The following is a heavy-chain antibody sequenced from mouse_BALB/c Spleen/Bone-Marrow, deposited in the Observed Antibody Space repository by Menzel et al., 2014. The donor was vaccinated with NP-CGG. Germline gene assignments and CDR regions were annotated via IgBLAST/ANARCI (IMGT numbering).Heavy chain of an antibody. V-gene: IGHV1S81*02. J-gene: IGHJ1*01. Sequence: QVQLQQPGAELVKPGASVKLSCKASGYSFTNYYMYWVKRRPGQGLEWIGEINPSNGGTNFNEKFKNKATLTVDKSSGTAYMQLSSLTSEDSAVYYCTRSNYGYWYFDVWGAGTTVTVSS. CDR2: INPSNGGT. CDR3: TRSNYGYWYFDV. D-gene: IGHD1-1*01. CDR1: GYSFTNYY.